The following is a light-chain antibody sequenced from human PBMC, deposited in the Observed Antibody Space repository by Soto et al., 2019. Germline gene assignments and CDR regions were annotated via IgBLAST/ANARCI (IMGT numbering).Light chain of an antibody. CDR2: EAS. V-gene: IGKV1-39*01. J-gene: IGKJ2*01. CDR1: QNININ. CDR3: QQSFHTPYT. Sequence: DIQMSQSPSSLSASVGDSVTISCRASQNININLNWYQQKSGKAPSLLIYEASTFQSGVPSRFSGSGSGTDFTLAITNLQPEDFATYYCQQSFHTPYTFGQGTKLEI.